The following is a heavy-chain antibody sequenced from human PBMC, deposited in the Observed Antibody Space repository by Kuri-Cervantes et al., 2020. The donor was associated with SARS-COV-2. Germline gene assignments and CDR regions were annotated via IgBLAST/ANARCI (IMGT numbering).Heavy chain of an antibody. Sequence: GGSLRLSCAAYGFTFSSYSMNWDRQAPGKVLEWVSYISSSSSTIYYAASVKGRFTISRDNAKHSLYLQMNSLRAEDTAVYYCARDKWPIVVVTCYFDYWGHGTLVTVSS. D-gene: IGHD2-21*02. CDR1: GFTFSSYS. V-gene: IGHV3-48*01. CDR3: ARDKWPIVVVTCYFDY. CDR2: ISSSSSTI. J-gene: IGHJ4*01.